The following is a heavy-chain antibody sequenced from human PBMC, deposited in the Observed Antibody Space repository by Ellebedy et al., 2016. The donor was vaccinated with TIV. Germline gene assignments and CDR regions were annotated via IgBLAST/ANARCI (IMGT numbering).Heavy chain of an antibody. CDR3: ARVLDNTASGLSFDY. CDR2: IYYTGSA. D-gene: IGHD3-10*01. CDR1: GGSIGRGGHY. V-gene: IGHV4-31*03. J-gene: IGHJ4*02. Sequence: SETLSLTCSVSGGSIGRGGHYWTWIRQPPGKGLEWIGYIYYTGSAYYNSSLKSRVTISVDTSQNQFSLKLNSVTAADTAVYYCARVLDNTASGLSFDYWGQGILVTVSS.